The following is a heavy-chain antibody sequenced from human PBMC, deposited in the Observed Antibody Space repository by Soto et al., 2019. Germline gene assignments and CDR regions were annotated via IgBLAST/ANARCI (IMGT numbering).Heavy chain of an antibody. CDR3: AKDGSYYDFDY. D-gene: IGHD3-10*01. J-gene: IGHJ4*02. V-gene: IGHV3-23*01. CDR1: GFTFSSYG. Sequence: PPGGSLRLSCEASGFTFSSYGMTWVRQAPGKGLEWVSTIFAGGTTLYADSVKGRFTISRDNSQNTLYLQMTRLKADDTAIYYCAKDGSYYDFDYWGQGTQVTVSS. CDR2: IFAGGTT.